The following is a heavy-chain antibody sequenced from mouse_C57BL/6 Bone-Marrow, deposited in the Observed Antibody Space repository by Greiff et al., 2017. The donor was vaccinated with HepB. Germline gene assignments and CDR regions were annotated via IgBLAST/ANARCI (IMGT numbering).Heavy chain of an antibody. Sequence: EVKLVESGGGLVQPGGSLKLSCAASGFTFSDYYMYWVRQTPEKRLEWVAYISNGGGSTYYPDTVKGRFTISRDNAKNTLYLQMSRLKSKDTAMYYCARHDYYGSSPYWYFDVWGTGTTVTVSS. CDR2: ISNGGGST. V-gene: IGHV5-12*01. D-gene: IGHD1-1*01. CDR1: GFTFSDYY. J-gene: IGHJ1*03. CDR3: ARHDYYGSSPYWYFDV.